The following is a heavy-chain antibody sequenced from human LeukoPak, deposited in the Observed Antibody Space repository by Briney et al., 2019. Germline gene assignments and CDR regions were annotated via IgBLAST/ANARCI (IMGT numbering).Heavy chain of an antibody. CDR3: ATYRGYGYYFDY. Sequence: SVKVSCKASGGTFSSYGITWVRQAPGQGLEWMGRIIPVLDIENYAQKFQGRVTITADKSTDTAYMELSSLKSEDTAVYYCATYRGYGYYFDYWGQGTLVTVSS. CDR2: IIPVLDIE. J-gene: IGHJ4*02. V-gene: IGHV1-69*04. D-gene: IGHD5-18*01. CDR1: GGTFSSYG.